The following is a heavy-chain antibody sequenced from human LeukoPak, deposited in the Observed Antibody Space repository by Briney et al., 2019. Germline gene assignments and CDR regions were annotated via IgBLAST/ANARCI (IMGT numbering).Heavy chain of an antibody. D-gene: IGHD3-10*01. J-gene: IGHJ3*02. Sequence: GGSLRLSCAASGFTFDDYAMHWVRQAPGKGLEWVSGISWNSGSIGYADSVKGRFTISRDDAKNSLYLQMNSLRAEDTALYYCAKLNYYGSGSYYDAFDIWGQGTMVTVSS. CDR2: ISWNSGSI. CDR1: GFTFDDYA. CDR3: AKLNYYGSGSYYDAFDI. V-gene: IGHV3-9*01.